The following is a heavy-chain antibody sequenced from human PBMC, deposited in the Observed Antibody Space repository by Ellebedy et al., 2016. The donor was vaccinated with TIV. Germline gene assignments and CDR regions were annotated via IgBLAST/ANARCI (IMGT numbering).Heavy chain of an antibody. D-gene: IGHD2-21*02. Sequence: GESLKISCAASGFTFSTYWMHWVRQVPGKGLVWVSRINTDGSTTTYADSVKGRFTISRDNSKNTVSLEMTSLSGDDTATYYCARERRGLTATAYDLWGQGTSVTVSS. V-gene: IGHV3-74*01. CDR2: INTDGSTT. J-gene: IGHJ3*01. CDR3: ARERRGLTATAYDL. CDR1: GFTFSTYW.